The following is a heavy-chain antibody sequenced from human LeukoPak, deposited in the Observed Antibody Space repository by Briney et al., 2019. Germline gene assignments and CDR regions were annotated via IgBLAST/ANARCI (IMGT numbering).Heavy chain of an antibody. CDR3: ARHSVRVAGTSGMDV. D-gene: IGHD2-15*01. J-gene: IGHJ6*02. Sequence: PSETLSLTCTVSGGSISSSSYYWVWIRQPPGKGLVWIGSIYCSGSTYYNPSLKSLVTISVDTSKNQFSLKLSSVTAADTAVYYRARHSVRVAGTSGMDVWGQGSTVTVSS. CDR1: GGSISSSSYY. V-gene: IGHV4-39*01. CDR2: IYCSGST.